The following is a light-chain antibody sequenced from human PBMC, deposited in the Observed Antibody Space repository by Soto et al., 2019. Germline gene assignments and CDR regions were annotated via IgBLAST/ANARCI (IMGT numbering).Light chain of an antibody. CDR2: VTS. CDR3: QLYGSSPRLT. J-gene: IGKJ4*01. V-gene: IGKV3-20*01. CDR1: QSISSSY. Sequence: EIVLTQSPGTLSLSPGERATLSCRASQSISSSYLAWYQQKPGQAPMLLIFVTSARATGVPDRFSGSGSGTDFSLTISRLEPEDFAVYFCQLYGSSPRLTFGGGTKVEMK.